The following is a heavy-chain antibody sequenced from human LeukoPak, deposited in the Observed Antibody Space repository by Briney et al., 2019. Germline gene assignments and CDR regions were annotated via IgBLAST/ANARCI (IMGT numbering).Heavy chain of an antibody. Sequence: GGSLRLSCAASGFTFSSYAMHWVRQAPGKGLEWVAVISYDGSNKYYEDSVKGRFTISRDNSKNTLYLQMNSLRAEDTAVYYCARDGNYYDSSGYPSRWGQGTLVTVSS. D-gene: IGHD3-22*01. V-gene: IGHV3-30-3*01. CDR3: ARDGNYYDSSGYPSR. CDR2: ISYDGSNK. J-gene: IGHJ4*02. CDR1: GFTFSSYA.